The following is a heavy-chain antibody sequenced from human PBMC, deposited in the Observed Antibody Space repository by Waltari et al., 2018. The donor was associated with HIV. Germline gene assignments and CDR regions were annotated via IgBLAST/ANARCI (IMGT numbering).Heavy chain of an antibody. J-gene: IGHJ4*02. CDR3: ARVAYYYDSSGYFRGYYFDY. CDR1: GGPISSYY. CDR2: IYYSGST. V-gene: IGHV4-59*01. D-gene: IGHD3-22*01. Sequence: QVQLQESGPGLVKPSETLSLTCTVSGGPISSYYWSWTWQPPGKGLEWIGYIYYSGSTNYNPSLKSRVTISVDTSKNQFSLKLSSVTAADTAVYYCARVAYYYDSSGYFRGYYFDYWGQGTLVTVSS.